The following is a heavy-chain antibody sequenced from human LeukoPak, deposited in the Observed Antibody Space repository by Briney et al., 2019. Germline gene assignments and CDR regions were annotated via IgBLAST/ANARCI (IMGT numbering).Heavy chain of an antibody. J-gene: IGHJ4*02. CDR2: ISSSSSYI. CDR3: ARGFYDFSYYFDY. D-gene: IGHD5/OR15-5a*01. Sequence: PGGSLRLSCAASGFTFSSYSMNWVRQAPGKGLEWVSSISSSSSYIYYADSVKGRLTISRDNAKNSLYLQMNSLRAEDTAVYYCARGFYDFSYYFDYWGQGTLVTVSS. V-gene: IGHV3-21*01. CDR1: GFTFSSYS.